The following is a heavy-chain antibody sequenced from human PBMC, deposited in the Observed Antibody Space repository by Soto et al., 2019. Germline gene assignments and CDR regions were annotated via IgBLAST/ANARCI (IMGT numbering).Heavy chain of an antibody. CDR3: ANAVTATGTQFDN. CDR2: ISYDGSNK. Sequence: QVQLVESGGGVVQPGRSLRLSCAASGFTFSSYGMHWVRQAPGKGLEWVAVISYDGSNKYYADSVKGRFTISRDNSKNTLYLQMNSLRAEDTAVYYCANAVTATGTQFDNWGQGTLVTVSS. D-gene: IGHD2-21*02. CDR1: GFTFSSYG. J-gene: IGHJ4*02. V-gene: IGHV3-30*18.